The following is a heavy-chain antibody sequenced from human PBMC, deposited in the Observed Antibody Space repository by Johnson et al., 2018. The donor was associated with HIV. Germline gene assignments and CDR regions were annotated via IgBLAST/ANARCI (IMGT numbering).Heavy chain of an antibody. J-gene: IGHJ3*02. Sequence: QVQLVESGGGVVKPGGSLRLSCAASRFTFSDYYMSWIRQTPGKGLEWVSYISSSGGTIYYADSVKGRFSISRDNAKNSLYLQMNSLRAEDTAVYYCARDRGYWDAFDIWGQGTMVIVSS. CDR1: RFTFSDYY. CDR3: ARDRGYWDAFDI. D-gene: IGHD3-22*01. V-gene: IGHV3-11*04. CDR2: ISSSGGTI.